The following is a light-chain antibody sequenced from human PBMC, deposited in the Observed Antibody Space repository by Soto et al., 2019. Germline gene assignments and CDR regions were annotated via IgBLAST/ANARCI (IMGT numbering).Light chain of an antibody. J-gene: IGLJ1*01. CDR1: SSNIGAGYE. V-gene: IGLV1-40*01. Sequence: QSVLTQPPSVSEAPGQRVTISCTGSSSNIGAGYEAHWYQQVPGTAPKLLIYENNNRPSGVPDRFSGSKSGTSASLAITGLPAEDEGEYYCQAFESSLKGFGFRNGTKVTVL. CDR3: QAFESSLKGFG. CDR2: ENN.